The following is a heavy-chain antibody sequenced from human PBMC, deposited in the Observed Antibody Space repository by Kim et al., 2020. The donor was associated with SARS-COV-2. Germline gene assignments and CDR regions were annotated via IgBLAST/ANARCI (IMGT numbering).Heavy chain of an antibody. Sequence: GGSLRLSCAASGFTFSSYSMNWVRQAPGKGLEWVSYISSSSSTIYYADSVKGRFTISRDNAKNSLYLQMNSLRDEDTAVYYCARKGRYDILTGYYDFDYWGQRTLGTLSS. CDR2: ISSSSSTI. V-gene: IGHV3-48*02. CDR3: ARKGRYDILTGYYDFDY. D-gene: IGHD3-9*01. CDR1: GFTFSSYS. J-gene: IGHJ4*02.